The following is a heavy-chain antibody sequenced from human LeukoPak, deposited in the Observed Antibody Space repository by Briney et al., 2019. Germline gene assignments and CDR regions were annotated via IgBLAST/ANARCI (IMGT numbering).Heavy chain of an antibody. V-gene: IGHV3-66*01. CDR3: ARDPGAAVYNLWS. CDR1: GLTVSNNY. D-gene: IGHD3-10*01. CDR2: IYSGGAT. J-gene: IGHJ5*02. Sequence: GGSLRLSCAVSGLTVSNNYMIWVRQAPGKGLECVSLIYSGGATSYADSVKGRFTISRDNSQNMLYLQMSSLRVEDTAVYYCARDPGAAVYNLWSWGQGTLVTVSS.